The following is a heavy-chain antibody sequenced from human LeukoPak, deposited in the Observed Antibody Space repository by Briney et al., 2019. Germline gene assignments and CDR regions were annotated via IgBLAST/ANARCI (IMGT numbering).Heavy chain of an antibody. CDR2: IIPIFGTA. CDR1: GYTFTGHY. J-gene: IGHJ6*03. V-gene: IGHV1-69*05. CDR3: ARSLFGSGYYYMDV. Sequence: GASVKVFCKASGYTFTGHYMHWVRQAPGQGLEWMGWIIPIFGTANYAQKFQGRVTITTDESTSTAYMELSSLRSEDTAVYYCARSLFGSGYYYMDVWGKGTTVTVSS. D-gene: IGHD3-10*01.